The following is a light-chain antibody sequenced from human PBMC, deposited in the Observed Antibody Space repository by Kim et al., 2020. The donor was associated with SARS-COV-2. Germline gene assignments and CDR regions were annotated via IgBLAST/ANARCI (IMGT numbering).Light chain of an antibody. CDR1: SSTIGSNP. Sequence: GQRVTIACSGSSSTIGSNPVNWYQQLPGTAPKLLIYNNNQRPSGVPDRFSGSQSGTSASLAISGLQSEDETDYYCTAWDDSLNGPVFGGGTQLTVL. CDR3: TAWDDSLNGPV. CDR2: NNN. J-gene: IGLJ2*01. V-gene: IGLV1-44*01.